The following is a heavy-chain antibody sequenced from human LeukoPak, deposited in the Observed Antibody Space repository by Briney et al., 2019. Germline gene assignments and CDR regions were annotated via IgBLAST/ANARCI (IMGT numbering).Heavy chain of an antibody. CDR3: AKGAIVRGVLDC. D-gene: IGHD3-10*01. CDR1: GFTLSSYA. J-gene: IGHJ4*02. V-gene: IGHV3-23*01. CDR2: ISNSGEST. Sequence: GGSLTLSCAASGFTLSSYAMHWVRQPPAKGLEWVSTISNSGESTYYADSVKGRFTISRDNSKNTLSLQMNMLRAEDTAVYYCAKGAIVRGVLDCGGEGTLVT.